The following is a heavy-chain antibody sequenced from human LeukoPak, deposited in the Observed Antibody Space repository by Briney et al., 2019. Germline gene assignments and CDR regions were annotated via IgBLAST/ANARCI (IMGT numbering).Heavy chain of an antibody. CDR1: GGSISSYY. CDR2: IYYSGST. J-gene: IGHJ5*02. D-gene: IGHD2-2*01. CDR3: ARVSLPNHCSSTSCYVDNWFDP. V-gene: IGHV4-59*01. Sequence: SETQSLTCTVSGGSISSYYWSWIRQPPGRGLEWIGYIYYSGSTNYNPSLKSRVTISVDTSKNQFSLKLSSVTAADTAVYYCARVSLPNHCSSTSCYVDNWFDPWGQGTLVTVSS.